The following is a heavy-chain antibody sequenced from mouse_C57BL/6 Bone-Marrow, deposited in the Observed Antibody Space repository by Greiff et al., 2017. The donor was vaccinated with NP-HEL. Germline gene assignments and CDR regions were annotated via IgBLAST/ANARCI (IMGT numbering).Heavy chain of an antibody. Sequence: VQLQQSGPELVKPGASVTISCKASGYAFSSSWMNWVKQRPGKGLEWIGRIYPGDGDTNYNGKFKGKATLTADKSSSTAYMQLSSLTSEDSAVYFCARGDYFDYWGQGTTLTVSS. CDR2: IYPGDGDT. CDR1: GYAFSSSW. V-gene: IGHV1-82*01. J-gene: IGHJ2*01. CDR3: ARGDYFDY.